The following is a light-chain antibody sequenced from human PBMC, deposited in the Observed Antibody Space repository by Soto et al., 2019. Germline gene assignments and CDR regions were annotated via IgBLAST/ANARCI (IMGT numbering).Light chain of an antibody. CDR1: SSDVGTYNY. V-gene: IGLV2-14*01. CDR2: EVS. Sequence: QSVLAQPASVSGSPGQSITISCTGTSSDVGTYNYVSWYQHHPGEAPKLIIYEVSYRPSGVSNRFSGSKSGSTASLTISGLQAEDESPYYCSSFSSTTNYVLGNGTKVT. J-gene: IGLJ1*01. CDR3: SSFSSTTNYV.